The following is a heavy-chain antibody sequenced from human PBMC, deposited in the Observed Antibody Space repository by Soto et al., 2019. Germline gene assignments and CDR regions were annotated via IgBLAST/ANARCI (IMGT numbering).Heavy chain of an antibody. CDR3: ARERYQVISDGMDV. V-gene: IGHV1-2*02. CDR1: GYTFTGYY. Sequence: QVQLVQSGAEVKTPGASVRVSCKASGYTFTGYYIHWVREAPGQGLEWMGWINPQTGGTSYAQKFQGRLTLSRDTSINTAYRELSRLRFDDAAVYFCARERYQVISDGMDVWGHGTTGTVSS. CDR2: INPQTGGT. D-gene: IGHD2-2*01. J-gene: IGHJ6*02.